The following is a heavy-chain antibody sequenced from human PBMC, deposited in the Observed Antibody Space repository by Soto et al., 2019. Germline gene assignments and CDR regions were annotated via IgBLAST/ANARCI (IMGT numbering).Heavy chain of an antibody. CDR2: ISRDGSSR. D-gene: IGHD5-12*01. CDR1: GFTFSSYG. Sequence: GSLRLSCAASGFTFSSYGMQWVRPAPGKGREWVAVISRDGSSREYADSVKGRFTISRDNSKNTLYLQMNSLRAEDTAVYYCAKDSATPHCFDYWGQGTLVTVSS. CDR3: AKDSATPHCFDY. J-gene: IGHJ4*02. V-gene: IGHV3-30*18.